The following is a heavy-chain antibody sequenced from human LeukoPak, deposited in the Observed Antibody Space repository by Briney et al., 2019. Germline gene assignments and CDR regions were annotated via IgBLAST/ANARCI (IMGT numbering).Heavy chain of an antibody. J-gene: IGHJ4*02. Sequence: ASVKVSCKASGYTFTSYGISWVRQAPGQGLEWMGWISAYNGNTNYAQKLQGRVTMTRDTSTSTVYMELSSLRSEDTAVYYCALSPLGPRFDYWGQGTLVTVSS. CDR2: ISAYNGNT. CDR1: GYTFTSYG. CDR3: ALSPLGPRFDY. V-gene: IGHV1-18*01. D-gene: IGHD7-27*01.